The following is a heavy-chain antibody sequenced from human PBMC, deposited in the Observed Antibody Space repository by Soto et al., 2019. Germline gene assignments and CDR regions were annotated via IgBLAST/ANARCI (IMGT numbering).Heavy chain of an antibody. CDR1: GFTFSSYA. CDR2: ISGGGGST. CDR3: AKDQAAAGTISRYFQH. Sequence: EVQLLESGGGLVQPGGSLRLSCAASGFTFSSYALTWVRQAPGEGLEWVSAISGGGGSTYYADSVKGRFTISRDNSKNTLYLQMSSLRAEDTAVYYCAKDQAAAGTISRYFQHWGQGTLAIVSS. D-gene: IGHD6-13*01. J-gene: IGHJ1*01. V-gene: IGHV3-23*01.